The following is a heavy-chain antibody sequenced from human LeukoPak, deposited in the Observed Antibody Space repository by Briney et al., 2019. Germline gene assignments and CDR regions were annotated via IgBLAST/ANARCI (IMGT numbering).Heavy chain of an antibody. Sequence: ASVKVSCKASGYTFNNYGISWVRQAPGQGLEWMGWINPNSGGTNYAQKFQGRVTMTRDTSISAVYMELSRLRSDDTAVYYCARDGTGVYNLVQYWGQGTLVTVSS. CDR1: GYTFNNYG. V-gene: IGHV1-2*02. CDR2: INPNSGGT. J-gene: IGHJ4*02. CDR3: ARDGTGVYNLVQY. D-gene: IGHD5-24*01.